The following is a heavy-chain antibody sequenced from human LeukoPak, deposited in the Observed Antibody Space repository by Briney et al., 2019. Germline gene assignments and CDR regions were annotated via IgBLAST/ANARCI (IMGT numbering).Heavy chain of an antibody. CDR2: ISGSGGST. Sequence: QTGGSLRLSCAASGFTFSSYAMSWVRQAPGKGLEWVSAISGSGGSTYYVDSVKGRFTISRDNSKNTLYLQMNSLRAEDTAVYYCASNPIVVVPAATFDPWGQGTLVTVSS. CDR3: ASNPIVVVPAATFDP. CDR1: GFTFSSYA. D-gene: IGHD2-2*01. J-gene: IGHJ5*02. V-gene: IGHV3-23*01.